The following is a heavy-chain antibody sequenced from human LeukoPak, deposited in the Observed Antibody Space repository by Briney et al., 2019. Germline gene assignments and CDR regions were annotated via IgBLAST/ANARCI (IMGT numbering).Heavy chain of an antibody. J-gene: IGHJ5*02. D-gene: IGHD3-22*01. V-gene: IGHV4-30-2*01. CDR1: GGSISSGGYS. CDR2: IYHSGST. Sequence: SETLSLTCAVSGGSISSGGYSWSWIRQPPGKGLEWIGYIYHSGSTYYNPSLKSQVTISVDRSKNQFSLKLSSVTAADTAVYYCARGLGYYYDSMSTWFDPWGQGTLVTVSS. CDR3: ARGLGYYYDSMSTWFDP.